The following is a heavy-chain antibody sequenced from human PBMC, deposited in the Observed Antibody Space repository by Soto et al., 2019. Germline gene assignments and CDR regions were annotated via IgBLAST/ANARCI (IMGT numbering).Heavy chain of an antibody. CDR1: GGSIINHC. V-gene: IGHV4-59*11. J-gene: IGHJ4*02. D-gene: IGHD6-19*01. CDR2: IFYTGGT. Sequence: QVQLQESGPGLVKPSETLSLTCTVSGGSIINHCWSWIRQRPGKGLEWMGYIFYTGGTKYNPSLESRFTMSVDTSKNQFSLRLRSVTAADTAVYYCARETTSGWATGGLLEYWGQGSLVTVSS. CDR3: ARETTSGWATGGLLEY.